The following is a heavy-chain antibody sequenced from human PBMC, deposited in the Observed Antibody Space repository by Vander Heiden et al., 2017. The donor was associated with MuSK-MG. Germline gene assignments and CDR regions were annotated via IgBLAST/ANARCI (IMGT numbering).Heavy chain of an antibody. Sequence: EVQLLESGGGLVPPGGSLRLSCAASGVTFSSSAMSWVRQAPGEGLEWVSAISGSGGSTYYADSVKGRFTISRDNSKSTLYLQMNSLRAEDTAVYYCAKSKVRGVIITDYWGQGTLVTVSS. CDR1: GVTFSSSA. CDR3: AKSKVRGVIITDY. V-gene: IGHV3-23*01. CDR2: ISGSGGST. D-gene: IGHD3-10*01. J-gene: IGHJ4*02.